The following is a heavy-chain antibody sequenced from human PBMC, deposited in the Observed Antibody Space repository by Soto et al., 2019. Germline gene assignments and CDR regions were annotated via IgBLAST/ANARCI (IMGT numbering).Heavy chain of an antibody. Sequence: PGGSLRLSCAASGFTFSSYGMHWVRQAPGKVLEWVAVIWYDGSNKYYADSVKGRFTISRDNSNNTLYLQMNSLRAEDTAVYYCAREREYYDFWRRTYYYHGMDVWGQGTTVNVSS. J-gene: IGHJ6*02. CDR3: AREREYYDFWRRTYYYHGMDV. D-gene: IGHD3-3*01. CDR2: IWYDGSNK. V-gene: IGHV3-33*01. CDR1: GFTFSSYG.